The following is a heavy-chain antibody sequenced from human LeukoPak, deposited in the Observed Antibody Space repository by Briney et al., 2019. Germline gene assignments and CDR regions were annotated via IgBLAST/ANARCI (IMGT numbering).Heavy chain of an antibody. V-gene: IGHV3-21*01. Sequence: TGGSLRPSCVASGFTFSPYTMNWVRQAPGKGLEWVSSVSSRSTYINYADSVKGRFTVSRDDAKNSLYLQMNSLRAEDTAVYYCARGGGYCGGDCYGIDYWGQGTLVTVSS. J-gene: IGHJ4*02. D-gene: IGHD2-21*01. CDR1: GFTFSPYT. CDR3: ARGGGYCGGDCYGIDY. CDR2: VSSRSTYI.